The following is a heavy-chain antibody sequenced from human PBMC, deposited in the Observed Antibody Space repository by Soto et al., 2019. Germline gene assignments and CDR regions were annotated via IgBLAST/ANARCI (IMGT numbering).Heavy chain of an antibody. Sequence: GXSVKVSCKASGYTFANYGISWVRQAPGQGLEWVGWISPYNGYTNYAQKLQGRVTMTTDTSTSTAYMELGSLRSDDTAVYYCARDRGILTVYPINYFDYWGQGTLVTVSS. D-gene: IGHD2-8*01. CDR1: GYTFANYG. CDR2: ISPYNGYT. V-gene: IGHV1-18*01. J-gene: IGHJ4*02. CDR3: ARDRGILTVYPINYFDY.